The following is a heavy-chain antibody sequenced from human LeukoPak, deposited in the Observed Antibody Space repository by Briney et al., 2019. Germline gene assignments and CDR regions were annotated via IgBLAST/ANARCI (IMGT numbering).Heavy chain of an antibody. Sequence: ASVKVSCKASGYTFISYTMHWVRQAPGQRLEWMGWINAGNGNTKYSQRFQGRVTITRDPSASTAYMELSSLRFEDTAVYYCARPYCSGGSCYSKPPNYWGQGTLVTVSS. D-gene: IGHD2-15*01. CDR1: GYTFISYT. J-gene: IGHJ4*02. CDR3: ARPYCSGGSCYSKPPNY. CDR2: INAGNGNT. V-gene: IGHV1-3*01.